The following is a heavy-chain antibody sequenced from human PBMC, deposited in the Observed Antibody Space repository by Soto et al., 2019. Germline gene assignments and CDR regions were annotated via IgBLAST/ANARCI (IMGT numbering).Heavy chain of an antibody. Sequence: SETLSLTCAVSGGSISSGGYSWSWIRQPPGKGLEWIGYIYHSGSTYYNPSLKSRVTISVDRSKNQFSLKLSSVTAADTAVYYCARQARYYYYGMDVWGQGTTVTISS. J-gene: IGHJ6*02. CDR3: ARQARYYYYGMDV. V-gene: IGHV4-30-2*01. CDR1: GGSISSGGYS. CDR2: IYHSGST.